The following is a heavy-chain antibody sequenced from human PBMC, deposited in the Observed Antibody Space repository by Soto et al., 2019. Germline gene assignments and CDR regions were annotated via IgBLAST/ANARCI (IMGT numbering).Heavy chain of an antibody. CDR2: ISYDGSNK. Sequence: VRQAPGKGLEWVAVISYDGSNKYYADSVKGRFTISRDNSKNTLYLQMNSLRAEDTAVYYCARDFQGIAGADALDIWGQGTMVTVS. V-gene: IGHV3-30-3*01. D-gene: IGHD6-13*01. J-gene: IGHJ3*02. CDR3: ARDFQGIAGADALDI.